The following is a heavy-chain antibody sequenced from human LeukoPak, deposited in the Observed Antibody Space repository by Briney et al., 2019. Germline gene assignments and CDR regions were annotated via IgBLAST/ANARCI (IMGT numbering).Heavy chain of an antibody. Sequence: PSETLSLTCTVSGGSVSRSHYYWGRIRQPQGKGLEWIGNIYYSGSTYYNPSLKSRVTISVDKSKNQFSLKLSSVTAADTAVYYCARVRDDYGGSLWGQGTLVTVSS. CDR3: ARVRDDYGGSL. J-gene: IGHJ4*02. D-gene: IGHD4-23*01. V-gene: IGHV4-39*07. CDR2: IYYSGST. CDR1: GGSVSRSHYY.